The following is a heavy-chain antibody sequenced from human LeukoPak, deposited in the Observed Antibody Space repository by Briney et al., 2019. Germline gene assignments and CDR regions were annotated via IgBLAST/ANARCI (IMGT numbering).Heavy chain of an antibody. CDR3: AKSLVRWAFDY. V-gene: IGHV3-23*01. D-gene: IGHD4-23*01. CDR1: GFAFSSYD. Sequence: GGSLRLSCAASGFAFSSYDMSWVRQAPGKGLEWVSSLTTDGGSTEYADSVKGRFTISRDNSKNTLYLQMNSLRAEDTALYFCAKSLVRWAFDYWGRGALASVSS. CDR2: LTTDGGST. J-gene: IGHJ4*01.